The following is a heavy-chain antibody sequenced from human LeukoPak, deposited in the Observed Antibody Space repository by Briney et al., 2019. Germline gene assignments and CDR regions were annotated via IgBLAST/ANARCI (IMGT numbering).Heavy chain of an antibody. J-gene: IGHJ4*02. Sequence: PGGSLRLSCAASGFIFSTCAMSWVRQAPGKGLEWVSLISGSAGSTYYADSVKGRFTISRDNSKNTLYLQMNSLTAEDTAVYYCAKGAPSGSYRIDYWGQGTLVTVSS. CDR1: GFIFSTCA. CDR3: AKGAPSGSYRIDY. D-gene: IGHD1-26*01. CDR2: ISGSAGST. V-gene: IGHV3-23*01.